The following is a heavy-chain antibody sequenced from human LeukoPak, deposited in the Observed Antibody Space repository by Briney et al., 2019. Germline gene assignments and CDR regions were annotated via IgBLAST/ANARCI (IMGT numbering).Heavy chain of an antibody. CDR2: ISGSGGST. J-gene: IGHJ4*02. Sequence: PGGSLRLSCAASGFTFSSYAMRWVRQAPGKGLEWVSAISGSGGSTYYADSVKGRFTISRDNSKNTLYLQMNSLRADDTAVYYCASPVGSNYLPFDYWGQGTLVTVSS. V-gene: IGHV3-23*01. CDR3: ASPVGSNYLPFDY. CDR1: GFTFSSYA. D-gene: IGHD4-11*01.